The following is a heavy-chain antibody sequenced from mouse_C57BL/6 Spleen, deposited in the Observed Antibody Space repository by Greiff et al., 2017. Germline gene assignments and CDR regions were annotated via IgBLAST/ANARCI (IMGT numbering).Heavy chain of an antibody. J-gene: IGHJ4*01. Sequence: EVKLQESGGGLVKPGGSLKLSCAASGFTFSSYAMSWVRQTLEKRLQWVATISDGGSYTYYPDNVKGRFTISRDNAKNNLYLQMSHLKSEDTAMYYCARVLYDYGYAMDYWGQGTSVTVSS. CDR3: ARVLYDYGYAMDY. D-gene: IGHD2-4*01. CDR2: ISDGGSYT. V-gene: IGHV5-4*03. CDR1: GFTFSSYA.